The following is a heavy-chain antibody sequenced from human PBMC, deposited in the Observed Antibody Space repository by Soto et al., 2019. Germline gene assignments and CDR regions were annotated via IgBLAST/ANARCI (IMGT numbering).Heavy chain of an antibody. Sequence: QVQLQESGPRLVKPAETLSLTCSVSGGPIRGYYWTWIRQSPGRGLQWLGFISDSWKTNSDASLKGRLAISLDTSRNQFSLSLTSVTAADTALYYCARGRAIYGEWDYFDYWGQGALFTVSS. J-gene: IGHJ4*02. CDR1: GGPIRGYY. CDR2: ISDSWKT. V-gene: IGHV4-59*01. CDR3: ARGRAIYGEWDYFDY. D-gene: IGHD1-26*01.